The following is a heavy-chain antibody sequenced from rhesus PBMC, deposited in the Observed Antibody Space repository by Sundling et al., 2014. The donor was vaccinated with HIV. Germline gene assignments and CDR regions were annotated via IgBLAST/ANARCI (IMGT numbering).Heavy chain of an antibody. J-gene: IGHJ6*01. CDR2: ISESGGNI. CDR3: SVDTVQYYGLDS. V-gene: IGHV3-100*01. CDR1: GLTFSDYV. Sequence: EVQLVESGGGLVKPGGSLRLSCVASGLTFSDYVTHWVRQAPGKGLEWVSGISESGGNIFYADSVKGRFTISRDNAKNSLFLQMNSLRAEDTAMYYCSVDTVQYYGLDSWGQGVVVTVSS. D-gene: IGHD4-23*01.